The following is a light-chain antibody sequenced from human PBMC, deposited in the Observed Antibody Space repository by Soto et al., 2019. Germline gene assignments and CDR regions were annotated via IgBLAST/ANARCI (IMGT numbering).Light chain of an antibody. CDR2: GAS. V-gene: IGKV3-15*01. Sequence: EIVMTQSPATLSVSPGGRATLSCRASQSISTNLAWYHQKPGQAPRLLIYGASTRATGIPARFSGSGSGTEFTLTISSLQSEDFAVYYCQQYYDWPITFGQGTRLEIK. CDR1: QSISTN. CDR3: QQYYDWPIT. J-gene: IGKJ5*01.